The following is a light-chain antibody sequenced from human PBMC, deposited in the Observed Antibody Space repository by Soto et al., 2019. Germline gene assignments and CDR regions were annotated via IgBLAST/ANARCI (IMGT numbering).Light chain of an antibody. J-gene: IGLJ2*01. CDR2: EVS. Sequence: QSALTQPPSASGFPGQSVTISCTGTSSDVGGYNYFSWYQQHPGKAPKLMIYEVSKRPSGVPDRFSGSKSGNTASLTVSGLQAEDEADYYCSSYAGSNNFDVVFGGGTQLTVL. V-gene: IGLV2-8*01. CDR3: SSYAGSNNFDVV. CDR1: SSDVGGYNY.